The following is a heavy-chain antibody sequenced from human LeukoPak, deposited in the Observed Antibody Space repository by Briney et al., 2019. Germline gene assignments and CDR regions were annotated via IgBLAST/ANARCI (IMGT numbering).Heavy chain of an antibody. Sequence: ASETLSLTCTVSGGSISSSSWCWGWIRQPPGKGLEWIGSIYYSGRTYYNPSLKSRVTISVDTSESQFSLKLSSLTAADTAVYYCATCPITADGAVDYWGQGIRVTVSS. D-gene: IGHD6-13*01. V-gene: IGHV4-39*07. CDR1: GGSISSSSWC. CDR2: IYYSGRT. CDR3: ATCPITADGAVDY. J-gene: IGHJ4*02.